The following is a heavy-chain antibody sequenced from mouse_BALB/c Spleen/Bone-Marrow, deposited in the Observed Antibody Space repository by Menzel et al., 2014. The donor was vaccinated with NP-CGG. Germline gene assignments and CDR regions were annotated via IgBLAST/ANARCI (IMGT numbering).Heavy chain of an antibody. D-gene: IGHD1-1*01. V-gene: IGHV1S41*01. CDR3: ARESYYYENYAMDY. J-gene: IGHJ4*01. CDR2: IAPGSGST. CDR1: GYTFTSYW. Sequence: DLVKPGASVKLSCKASGYTFTSYWINWIKQRPGQGLEWIGRIAPGSGSTYYNEMFKGKATLTVDTSSSTAYIQLSSLSSEDSAVYFCARESYYYENYAMDYWDQRTSVTVSS.